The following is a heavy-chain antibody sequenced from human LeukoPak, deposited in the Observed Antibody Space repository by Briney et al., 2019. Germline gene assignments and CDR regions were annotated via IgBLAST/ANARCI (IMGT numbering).Heavy chain of an antibody. Sequence: GGSLRLSCAASGFTVSSNYMSWVRHTPGKGLEWVSLIYSGGSTYYADSVKGRFTISRDNSKNTLYLQMNSLRAEDTAVYYCASRDKGYYYGMDVWGQGTTVTVSS. CDR2: IYSGGST. J-gene: IGHJ6*02. D-gene: IGHD5-24*01. CDR1: GFTVSSNY. CDR3: ASRDKGYYYGMDV. V-gene: IGHV3-66*01.